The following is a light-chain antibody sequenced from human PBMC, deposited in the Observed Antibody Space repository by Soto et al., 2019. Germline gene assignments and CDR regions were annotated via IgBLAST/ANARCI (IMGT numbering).Light chain of an antibody. Sequence: EVGWTQSPGTLSLSPGERATLSCRASQSVSSSYLAWYQQKPGQAPRLLIYGASSRATGIPDRFSGSGSGTDFTLTISRLEPEDFVVYYCQQYGSSPLTFGGGTKVDIK. CDR3: QQYGSSPLT. CDR2: GAS. V-gene: IGKV3-20*01. CDR1: QSVSSSY. J-gene: IGKJ4*01.